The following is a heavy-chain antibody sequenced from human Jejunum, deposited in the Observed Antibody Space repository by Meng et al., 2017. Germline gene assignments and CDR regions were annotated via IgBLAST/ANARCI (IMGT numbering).Heavy chain of an antibody. CDR1: GFTFSSYA. CDR2: ISYDGRHK. CDR3: ARVMITGRFFAGLDV. Sequence: GRSLRLSCAASGFTFSSYAMHWVRQAPGKGLEWVALISYDGRHKYYADSVKDRFTISRDNSKNTLFLQMNSLRPEDRALYYCARVMITGRFFAGLDVWGQGTTVTVSS. D-gene: IGHD3-16*01. J-gene: IGHJ6*02. V-gene: IGHV3-30*01.